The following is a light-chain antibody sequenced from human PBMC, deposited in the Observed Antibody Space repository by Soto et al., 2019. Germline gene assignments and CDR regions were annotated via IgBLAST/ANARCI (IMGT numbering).Light chain of an antibody. J-gene: IGKJ2*01. V-gene: IGKV2-28*01. CDR1: QSLLQSNGYNY. CDR2: LGS. CDR3: MQALQTRT. Sequence: DIVMTQSPLSLPVTPGESASISCRSSQSLLQSNGYNYVDWYLQKPGQSPQLLIYLGSNRASGVPDRFSGSGSGTDFTLKISRVEAEDVGVYYCMQALQTRTFGQGTKLEIK.